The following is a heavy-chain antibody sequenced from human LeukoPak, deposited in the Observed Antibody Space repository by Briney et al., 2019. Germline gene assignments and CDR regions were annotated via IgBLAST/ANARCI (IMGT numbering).Heavy chain of an antibody. CDR1: GASISSGSYY. V-gene: IGHV4-39*07. J-gene: IGHJ4*02. Sequence: PSETLSLTCTVSGASISSGSYYWGWIRQPPGKGLEWIGTIYYSGSTYYNPSLTSRLTISVDTSRNQFSLRLSSVTAADTAVDYCSTENPQQGSEDYWGQGTLVTVSS. CDR3: STENPQQGSEDY. CDR2: IYYSGST. D-gene: IGHD3-10*01.